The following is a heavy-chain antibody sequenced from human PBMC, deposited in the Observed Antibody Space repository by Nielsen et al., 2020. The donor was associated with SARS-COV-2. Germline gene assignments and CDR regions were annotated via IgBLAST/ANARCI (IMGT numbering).Heavy chain of an antibody. Sequence: ASVKVSCKASGYTFTGYYMHWVRQAPGQGLEWMGWINPNSGGTNYAQKFQGWVTMTRDTSISTAYMELSRLRSDDTAVYYCARSSSSWYNYYYYGMDVWGQGTTVTVSS. J-gene: IGHJ6*02. V-gene: IGHV1-2*04. D-gene: IGHD6-13*01. CDR2: INPNSGGT. CDR1: GYTFTGYY. CDR3: ARSSSSWYNYYYYGMDV.